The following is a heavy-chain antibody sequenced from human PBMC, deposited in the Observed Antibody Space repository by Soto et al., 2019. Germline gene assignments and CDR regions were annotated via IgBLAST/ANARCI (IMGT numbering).Heavy chain of an antibody. V-gene: IGHV3-66*01. CDR3: AKRGTTVTTSLWY. D-gene: IGHD4-17*01. J-gene: IGHJ4*02. Sequence: EVQLVESGGSLVQPGGSLRLSCAASGFTVSNNYMCWVRQAPGKGLEWVSLIYSGGVTHYADSGRVRFTISRDNSRNTLYLHMNSLRAADTAVYYCAKRGTTVTTSLWYWGQGTLVTVSS. CDR2: IYSGGVT. CDR1: GFTVSNNY.